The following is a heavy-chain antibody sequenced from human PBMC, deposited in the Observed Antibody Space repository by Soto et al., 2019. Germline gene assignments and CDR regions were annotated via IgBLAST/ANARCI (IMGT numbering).Heavy chain of an antibody. D-gene: IGHD3-10*01. Sequence: TGGSLRLSCEASGFTFSRYSMNWVRQAPGKGLEWISYISSNSGTIYYADSVRGRFTISRDNAKNSLYLQMNSLRDEDTALYYCAKENYGSEVPGPWGQGTLVTVSS. V-gene: IGHV3-48*02. CDR2: ISSNSGTI. CDR1: GFTFSRYS. J-gene: IGHJ5*02. CDR3: AKENYGSEVPGP.